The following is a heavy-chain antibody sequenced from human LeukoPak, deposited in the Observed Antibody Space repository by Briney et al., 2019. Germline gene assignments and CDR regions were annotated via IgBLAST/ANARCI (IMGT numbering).Heavy chain of an antibody. J-gene: IGHJ6*02. Sequence: GGSLRLSCTTSGFTFGDYTISWVRQAPGKGLEWVGLFRSKIYGATTEYAASVKGRFTLSRDDSKSVAYLQMNSLKTEDTAVYYCARDMALRLTGTARYYAMDVWGQGTTVTVSS. V-gene: IGHV3-49*04. D-gene: IGHD1-7*01. CDR3: ARDMALRLTGTARYYAMDV. CDR2: FRSKIYGATT. CDR1: GFTFGDYT.